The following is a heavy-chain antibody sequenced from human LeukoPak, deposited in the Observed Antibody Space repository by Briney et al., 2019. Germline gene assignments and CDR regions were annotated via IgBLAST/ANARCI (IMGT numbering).Heavy chain of an antibody. D-gene: IGHD6-13*01. CDR1: GFTFSNFG. V-gene: IGHV3-30*02. CDR2: IRYDGSNE. Sequence: GGSLRLSCAASGFTFSNFGMLWVPHGPGKAVEWLAFIRYDGSNEYYADSVKGRFTISRDNSKNTLYLQMNSLRAEDTAVYYCAKFLATAGISPFDYWGQGTLVTVSS. J-gene: IGHJ4*02. CDR3: AKFLATAGISPFDY.